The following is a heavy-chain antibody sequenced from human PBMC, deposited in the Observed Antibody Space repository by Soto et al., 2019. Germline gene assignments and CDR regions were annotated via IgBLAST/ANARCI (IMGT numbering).Heavy chain of an antibody. CDR3: ARGLYYYDSSGYLDAFDI. CDR2: IWYDGSNK. Sequence: GGSLRLSCAASGFTFSSYGMHWVRQAPGKGLEWVAVIWYDGSNKYYADSVKGRFTISRDNSKNTLYLQMNSLRAEDTAVYYCARGLYYYDSSGYLDAFDIWGQGTMVTVSS. D-gene: IGHD3-22*01. CDR1: GFTFSSYG. V-gene: IGHV3-33*01. J-gene: IGHJ3*02.